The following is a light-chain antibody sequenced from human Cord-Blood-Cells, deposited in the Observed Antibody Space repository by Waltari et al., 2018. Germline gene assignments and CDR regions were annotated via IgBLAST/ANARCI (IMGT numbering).Light chain of an antibody. CDR2: EAS. CDR1: QSVSSY. J-gene: IGKJ2*01. V-gene: IGKV3-11*01. CDR3: QQRSNWMYT. Sequence: EIVLTQSPATLSLSPGERATLSCRASQSVSSYLAWYQQKPGQAPRLLIYEASNMATGIPARFSGSGSGTDFTLTISSLGPEDFAVYYCQQRSNWMYTFGQGTKLEIK.